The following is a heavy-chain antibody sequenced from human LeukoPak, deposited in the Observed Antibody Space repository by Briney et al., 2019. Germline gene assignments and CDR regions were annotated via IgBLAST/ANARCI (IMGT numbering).Heavy chain of an antibody. CDR1: SESFSGYF. CDR2: INYSGST. J-gene: IGHJ6*03. V-gene: IGHV4-34*01. Sequence: SETLSLTCAIYSESFSGYFWSWIRQPPGKGLEWIGEINYSGSTNYNPSLNSRVTISRDTAKNHFSLRLSTVTAADTAVYFCARGRVSSSTWYSTYYYYFYMDVWGKGTTVTVS. D-gene: IGHD6-13*01. CDR3: ARGRVSSSTWYSTYYYYFYMDV.